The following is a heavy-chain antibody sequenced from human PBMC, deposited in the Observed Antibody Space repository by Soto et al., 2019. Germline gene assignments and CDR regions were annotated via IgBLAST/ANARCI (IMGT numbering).Heavy chain of an antibody. CDR2: IIPILGIA. D-gene: IGHD6-13*01. V-gene: IGHV1-69*08. CDR1: GGTFSSYT. J-gene: IGHJ5*02. CDR3: ARDRRAAAGGNWFDP. Sequence: QVQLVQSGAEVKKPGSSVKVSCKASGGTFSSYTISWVRQAPGQGLEWMGRIIPILGIANYAQKFQGRVTITADKSTSTAYRELSSLRSEDTAVYYCARDRRAAAGGNWFDPWGQGTLVTVSS.